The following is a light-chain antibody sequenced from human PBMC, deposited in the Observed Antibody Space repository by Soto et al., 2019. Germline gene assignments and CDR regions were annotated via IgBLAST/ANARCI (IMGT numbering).Light chain of an antibody. V-gene: IGKV1-33*01. Sequence: DIQMTQSPSSLSASVGDRVTITCQASQDINNSLNWYQQKPGKAPKLLIYDASSLEAGVPSRFSGSGSATDFTFTISSLQAEDIATYYCQQYDNLPLTFGGGTKVEIK. CDR2: DAS. J-gene: IGKJ4*01. CDR3: QQYDNLPLT. CDR1: QDINNS.